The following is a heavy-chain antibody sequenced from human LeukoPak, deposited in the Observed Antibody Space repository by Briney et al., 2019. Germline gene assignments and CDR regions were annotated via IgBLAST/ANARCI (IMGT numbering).Heavy chain of an antibody. D-gene: IGHD6-13*01. CDR1: GFTFSDYY. CDR3: VRDTSSRFDY. Sequence: GGSLRLSCAASGFTFSDYYMAWIRQAPGKGLEWVSYISRSISTIYYADSVKGRFTISRDNAKNSLYLQMNSLRAEDTAVYYCVRDTSSRFDYWGQGTLVTVSS. V-gene: IGHV3-11*04. CDR2: ISRSISTI. J-gene: IGHJ4*02.